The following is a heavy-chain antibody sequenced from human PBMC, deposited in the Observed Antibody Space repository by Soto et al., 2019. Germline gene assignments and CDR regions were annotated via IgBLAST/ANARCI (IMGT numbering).Heavy chain of an antibody. CDR2: IYVTGAV. D-gene: IGHD2-21*01. J-gene: IGHJ5*02. V-gene: IGHV4-31*03. CDR3: ARLRIATNNYKWFDP. CDR1: GASLNSGDYY. Sequence: PSETLSLTCSVSGASLNSGDYYFVWIRQCPGKGLEWIGHIYVTGAVDYNPSLRDRITISQDTSERQFSLNLRLVTAADTAVYYCARLRIATNNYKWFDPWGQGTLVTVSS.